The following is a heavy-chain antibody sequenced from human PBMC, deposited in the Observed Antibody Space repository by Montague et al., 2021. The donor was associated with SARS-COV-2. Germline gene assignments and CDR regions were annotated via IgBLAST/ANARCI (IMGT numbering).Heavy chain of an antibody. CDR1: GFTFSTYP. CDR2: ISYDGSKK. Sequence: SLRLSCAASGFTFSTYPMHWVRQAPGKGLEWLVVISYDGSKKDYADSVKDRFTISKDNSENMLYLQMNSLRAEDTAVYYCAKEQYSSSWSDFDYWGQGTVVAVSS. J-gene: IGHJ4*02. CDR3: AKEQYSSSWSDFDY. V-gene: IGHV3-30*04. D-gene: IGHD6-13*01.